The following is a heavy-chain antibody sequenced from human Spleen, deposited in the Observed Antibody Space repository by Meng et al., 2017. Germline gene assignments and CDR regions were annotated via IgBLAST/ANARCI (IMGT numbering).Heavy chain of an antibody. Sequence: SETLSLTCTVSGGSISSSSYYWGWIRQPPGKGLEWIGSIYYSGSTYYNPSLKSRVTISVDTSKNQFSLKLSSVTAADTAVYYCASYSGSYYGFLDYWGQGALVTVSS. D-gene: IGHD1-26*01. CDR3: ASYSGSYYGFLDY. J-gene: IGHJ4*02. CDR2: IYYSGST. V-gene: IGHV4-39*07. CDR1: GGSISSSSYY.